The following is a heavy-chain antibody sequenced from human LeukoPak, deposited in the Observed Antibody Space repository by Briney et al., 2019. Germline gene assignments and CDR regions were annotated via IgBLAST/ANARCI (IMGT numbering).Heavy chain of an antibody. Sequence: GGSLRLSCAASGFTFSSYAMSWVRQAPGKGLEWVSAISGSGGSTYYADSVKGRFTISRDNSKNTLYLQMNSLRAEDTAVYYCARDRIVVVPAATLDYWGQGTLVTVSS. CDR2: ISGSGGST. J-gene: IGHJ4*02. D-gene: IGHD2-2*01. CDR1: GFTFSSYA. V-gene: IGHV3-23*01. CDR3: ARDRIVVVPAATLDY.